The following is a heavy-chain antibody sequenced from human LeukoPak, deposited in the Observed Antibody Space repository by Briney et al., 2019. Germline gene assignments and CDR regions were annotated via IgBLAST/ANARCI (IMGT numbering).Heavy chain of an antibody. V-gene: IGHV3-30*04. Sequence: PGGSLRLSCAASGFTFSSYAMHWVRHAPGKGLEWVAVISYDGSNKYYADSVKGRFTISRDNSKNTLYLQMNSLRAEDTAVYYCARESDAYDFWSGYYQYYFDYWGQGTLVTVSS. D-gene: IGHD3-3*01. CDR2: ISYDGSNK. CDR1: GFTFSSYA. J-gene: IGHJ4*02. CDR3: ARESDAYDFWSGYYQYYFDY.